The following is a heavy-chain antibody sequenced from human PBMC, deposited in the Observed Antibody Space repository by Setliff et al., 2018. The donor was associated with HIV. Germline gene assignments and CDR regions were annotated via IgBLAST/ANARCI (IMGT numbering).Heavy chain of an antibody. J-gene: IGHJ6*03. V-gene: IGHV4-31*03. CDR3: ARVPTNPDFYYYYMDV. CDR1: GGSISSGGYY. Sequence: SETLSLTCTVSGGSISSGGYYWSWIRQHPGKGLEWIGYIYYSGGTYYNPSLKSRVTISVDTSKNQFSLTLSSVTAADTAVYYCARVPTNPDFYYYYMDVWGKGTTVTVSS. CDR2: IYYSGGT.